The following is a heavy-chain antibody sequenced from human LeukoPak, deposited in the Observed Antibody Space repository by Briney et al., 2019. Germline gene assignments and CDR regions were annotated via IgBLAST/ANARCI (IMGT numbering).Heavy chain of an antibody. CDR3: AKDLGSVVTPPSLDY. J-gene: IGHJ4*02. CDR2: ASGSGGST. Sequence: SGGSLRLSCAASGFTFSSYAMSWVRQAPGKGLEWVSSASGSGGSTYYADSVKGRFTISRDNSKNTLYLQMNSLRAEDTAVYYCAKDLGSVVTPPSLDYWGRGTLVTVSS. V-gene: IGHV3-23*01. CDR1: GFTFSSYA. D-gene: IGHD4-23*01.